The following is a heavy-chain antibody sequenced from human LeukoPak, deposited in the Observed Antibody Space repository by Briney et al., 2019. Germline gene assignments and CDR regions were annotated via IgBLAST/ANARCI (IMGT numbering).Heavy chain of an antibody. J-gene: IGHJ3*02. V-gene: IGHV1-24*01. Sequence: GASVKVSCKVSGYTLTELSMHWVRQAPGKGLEWMGGFDPEDGETIYAQKFQGRVTMTEDTSTDTAYMELSSLRSEDTAVYYCATGGRYYDRPGFDIWGQGTMVTVPS. CDR1: GYTLTELS. CDR3: ATGGRYYDRPGFDI. D-gene: IGHD3-22*01. CDR2: FDPEDGET.